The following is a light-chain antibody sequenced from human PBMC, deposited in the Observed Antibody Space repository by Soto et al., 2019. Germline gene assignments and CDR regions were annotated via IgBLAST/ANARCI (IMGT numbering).Light chain of an antibody. V-gene: IGKV3-20*01. CDR1: QSVRSNY. CDR3: QQYGRSPLT. J-gene: IGKJ4*01. Sequence: EIVLTQSPGTLSLSPGERATLSCRASQSVRSNYLAWYQQKPGQAPRFLIYDASTRATDIPDRFSGSGSGTDLTLTISRLEPEDFAVYYCQQYGRSPLTFGGGTKVEIK. CDR2: DAS.